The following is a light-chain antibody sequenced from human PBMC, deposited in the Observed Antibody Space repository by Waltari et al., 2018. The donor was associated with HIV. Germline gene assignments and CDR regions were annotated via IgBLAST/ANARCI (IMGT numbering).Light chain of an antibody. V-gene: IGKV1-39*01. CDR2: AAS. J-gene: IGKJ4*01. Sequence: DIQMTQSPSSLSASVGDRVTITCRASQSIRSYLNWYQQKPGKAPQLLIFAASRLQSGVPSRFSGSESGTDFTLTISSLQLEDFAVYYCQQSYNTPRTFGGGTKVEIK. CDR3: QQSYNTPRT. CDR1: QSIRSY.